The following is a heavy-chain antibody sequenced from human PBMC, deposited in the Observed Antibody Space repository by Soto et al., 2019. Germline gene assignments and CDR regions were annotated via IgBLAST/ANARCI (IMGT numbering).Heavy chain of an antibody. CDR1: GYTFSTYG. D-gene: IGHD5-18*01. Sequence: QVQLVQSGPEVKKPGASVKVSCKASGYTFSTYGISWVRRAPGQGLEWMGWISGYNGQTNYAQKFRGRVTITTDTSTSTAYMELRSLRSDDTAMYYCARDGRKQLWVEGLNAMDVWGQGTTVTVSS. CDR2: ISGYNGQT. CDR3: ARDGRKQLWVEGLNAMDV. J-gene: IGHJ6*02. V-gene: IGHV1-18*01.